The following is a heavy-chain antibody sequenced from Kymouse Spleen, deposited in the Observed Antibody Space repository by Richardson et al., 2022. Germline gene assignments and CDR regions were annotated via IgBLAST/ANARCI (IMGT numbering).Heavy chain of an antibody. CDR3: TTYYYGSGSSLFDY. Sequence: EVQLVESGGGLVKPGGSLRLSCAASGFTFSNAWMSWVRQAPGKGLEWVGRIKSKTDGGTTDYAAPVKGRFTISRDDSKNTLYLQMNSLKTEDTAVYYCTTYYYGSGSSLFDYWGQGTLVTVSS. CDR1: GFTFSNAW. D-gene: IGHD3-10*01. CDR2: IKSKTDGGTT. J-gene: IGHJ4*02. V-gene: IGHV3-15*01.